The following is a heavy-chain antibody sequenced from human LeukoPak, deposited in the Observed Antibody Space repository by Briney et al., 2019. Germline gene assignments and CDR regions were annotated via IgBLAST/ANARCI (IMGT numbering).Heavy chain of an antibody. CDR2: IGGRGGST. Sequence: GGSLRLSCAASGFTFSSYGMSGVRQAPGKGLEGVSAIGGRGGSTYCADSVEGRVTISSDNSKHTLYLQMNRLRAEATAVYYCAKSYDSSGYDHWGQGTLVTVSS. D-gene: IGHD3-22*01. CDR3: AKSYDSSGYDH. V-gene: IGHV3-23*01. J-gene: IGHJ5*02. CDR1: GFTFSSYG.